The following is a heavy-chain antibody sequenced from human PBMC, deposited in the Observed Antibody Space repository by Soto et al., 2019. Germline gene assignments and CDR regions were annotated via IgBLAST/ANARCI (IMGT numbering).Heavy chain of an antibody. J-gene: IGHJ4*02. D-gene: IGHD1-1*01. CDR2: IYHSGST. CDR3: AREKERSYYFDY. CDR1: GGSIRSGDYS. V-gene: IGHV4-30-2*01. Sequence: SETLSLTCAVSGGSIRSGDYSWSWIRQPPGKGLEWIGYIYHSGSTYYNPSLKSRVTISVDRSKNQFSLKLSSVIAADTAVYYCAREKERSYYFDYWGQGNLVTVSS.